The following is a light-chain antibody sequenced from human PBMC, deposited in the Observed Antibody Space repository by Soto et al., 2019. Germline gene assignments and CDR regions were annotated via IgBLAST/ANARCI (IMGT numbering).Light chain of an antibody. V-gene: IGKV3-11*01. J-gene: IGKJ1*01. CDR3: QQRSNWPPWT. CDR2: DAS. Sequence: EIVLTQSPATLSLSPGERATLSCRASQSVSICLSWGQQKPGQAPRILIFDASNRATGIPARFSGSRSGTDFTLTISSLEPEDFAVYYCQQRSNWPPWTFGQGTKVDI. CDR1: QSVSIC.